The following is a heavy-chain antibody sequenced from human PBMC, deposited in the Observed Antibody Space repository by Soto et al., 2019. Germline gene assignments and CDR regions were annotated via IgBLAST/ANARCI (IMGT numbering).Heavy chain of an antibody. CDR2: ISSSSRTI. V-gene: IGHV3-48*02. CDR1: RLSLSSSR. Sequence: XGFLRVSRPASRLSLSSSRLNWVRQAPGKGPEWLSYISSSSRTIYYADSVKGRFTISGDNAQNSLSLQMNSLRDEDTAIYYCARDWGYCSGGTCHYGMDVWGQGTTVTVSS. CDR3: ARDWGYCSGGTCHYGMDV. J-gene: IGHJ6*02. D-gene: IGHD2-15*01.